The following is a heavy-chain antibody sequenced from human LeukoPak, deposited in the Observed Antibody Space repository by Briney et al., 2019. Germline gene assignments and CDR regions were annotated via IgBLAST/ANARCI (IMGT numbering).Heavy chain of an antibody. V-gene: IGHV4-59*08. CDR1: GGSISAYF. Sequence: SETLSLTCTVSGGSISAYFWSWIRQPPGKGLEWMGYINYSGNTNYNPSLKSRVAISVDTSKNQFSLKLSSVTAADTAVYYCASFSWGSGSYNQEAIWSWFDPWGQGTLVIVSS. D-gene: IGHD3-10*01. CDR3: ASFSWGSGSYNQEAIWSWFDP. J-gene: IGHJ5*02. CDR2: INYSGNT.